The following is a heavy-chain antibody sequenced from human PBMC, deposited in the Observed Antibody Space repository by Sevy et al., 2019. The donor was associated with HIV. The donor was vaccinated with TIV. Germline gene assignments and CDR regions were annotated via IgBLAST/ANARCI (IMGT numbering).Heavy chain of an antibody. CDR3: ARGNPVYCVGGSCYRPLDY. CDR1: GFTFNDYY. V-gene: IGHV3-11*01. Sequence: GGSLRLSCVVSGFTFNDYYMSWIRQAPGEGLEWVSHITTDGTSISYADSVKGRLTISRDNAKNSLYLQMNSLRAEDTAVYYCARGNPVYCVGGSCYRPLDYWGRGTLVTVSS. J-gene: IGHJ4*02. CDR2: ITTDGTSI. D-gene: IGHD2-15*01.